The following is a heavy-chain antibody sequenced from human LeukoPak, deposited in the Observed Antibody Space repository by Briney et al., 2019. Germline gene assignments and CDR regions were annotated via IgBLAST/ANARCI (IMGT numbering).Heavy chain of an antibody. CDR1: GGSISSYY. CDR3: ARGAGYGDYPFDY. D-gene: IGHD4-17*01. CDR2: INHSGST. V-gene: IGHV4-34*01. Sequence: SETLSLTCTVSGGSISSYYWSWIRQPPGKGLEWIGEINHSGSTNYNPSLKSRVTISVDTSKNQFSLKLSSVTAADTAVYYCARGAGYGDYPFDYWGQGTLVTVSS. J-gene: IGHJ4*02.